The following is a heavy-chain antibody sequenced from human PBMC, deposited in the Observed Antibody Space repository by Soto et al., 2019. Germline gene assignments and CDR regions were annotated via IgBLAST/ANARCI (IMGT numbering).Heavy chain of an antibody. CDR2: IIPIFGTA. CDR1: RVAFSKFI. Sequence: QAQLEQSGGEVKKPGSSVKVSCKASRVAFSKFILTWVRQAPGLGLEWVGGIIPIFGTANYAQKFQGRVTITADESTRTSYMAVNNLRSEDTAVYYCAKVRYSSPMGYYYGMDVWGQGTTVTVSS. D-gene: IGHD6-19*01. V-gene: IGHV1-69*01. CDR3: AKVRYSSPMGYYYGMDV. J-gene: IGHJ6*02.